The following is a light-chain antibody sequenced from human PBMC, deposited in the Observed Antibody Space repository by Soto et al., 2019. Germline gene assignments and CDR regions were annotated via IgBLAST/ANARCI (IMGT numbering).Light chain of an antibody. Sequence: ETALTQSPATLSLSPGERATLSCRASQSVRYNLAWYQQKPGQALRLLIYGASSRATGTPDRFSGSGSGTDFTLTISRLEAEDFAVYYCLQYNNWWTFGQGPRWIS. CDR2: GAS. CDR3: LQYNNWWT. J-gene: IGKJ1*01. V-gene: IGKV3-11*01. CDR1: QSVRYN.